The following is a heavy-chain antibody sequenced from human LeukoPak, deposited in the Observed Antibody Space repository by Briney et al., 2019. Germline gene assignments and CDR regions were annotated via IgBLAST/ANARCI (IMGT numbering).Heavy chain of an antibody. V-gene: IGHV1-46*01. CDR2: INPSGGST. CDR3: ARSHYYDSSGYVFDY. Sequence: GASVKVSCKASGYTFTSYYIHWVRQAPGQGLEWMGIINPSGGSTSYAQKFRGRVTMTRDTSTSTVYMELSSLRSEDTAVYYCARSHYYDSSGYVFDYWGQGTLVTVSS. CDR1: GYTFTSYY. D-gene: IGHD3-22*01. J-gene: IGHJ4*02.